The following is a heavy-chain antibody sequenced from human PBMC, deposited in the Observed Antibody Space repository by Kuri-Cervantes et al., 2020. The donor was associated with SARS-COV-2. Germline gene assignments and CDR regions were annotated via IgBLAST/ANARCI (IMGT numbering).Heavy chain of an antibody. CDR3: ARADFWSGLFDS. CDR2: ITGSGSAM. Sequence: GGSLRLSCAASGFTFTDYYLSWIRLTPGKGLEWVSYITGSGSAMYYAESVKVRFTISRDNAKNSLYLQMNSLRAEDTAVYYCARADFWSGLFDSWGQGILVTVSS. V-gene: IGHV3-11*04. J-gene: IGHJ4*02. D-gene: IGHD3-3*01. CDR1: GFTFTDYY.